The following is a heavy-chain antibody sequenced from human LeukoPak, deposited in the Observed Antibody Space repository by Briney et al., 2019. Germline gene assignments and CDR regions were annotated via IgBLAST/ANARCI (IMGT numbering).Heavy chain of an antibody. Sequence: GASVKVSCKASGYTFISYDINWVRQAAGQGLEWMGWMNPNSGNTGYAEKFQGRVSMTRDNPMSTAYLELSGLRPDDTAVYYCAREHSSSWDQFDYWGQGTLVTVSS. V-gene: IGHV1-8*01. CDR2: MNPNSGNT. D-gene: IGHD6-13*01. CDR1: GYTFISYD. CDR3: AREHSSSWDQFDY. J-gene: IGHJ4*02.